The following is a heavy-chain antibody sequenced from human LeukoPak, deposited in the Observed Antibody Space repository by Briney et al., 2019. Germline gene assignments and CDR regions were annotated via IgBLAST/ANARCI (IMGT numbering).Heavy chain of an antibody. J-gene: IGHJ4*02. CDR2: ISGSGGST. V-gene: IGHV3-23*01. CDR1: GFTFSSYA. D-gene: IGHD3-10*01. Sequence: GGSLRLSCAASGFTFSSYAMSWVRQAPGKGLEWVSAISGSGGSTYYADSVKGRFTISRDNSKNTLYLQMNSVRAEDTAVYYCAKDLDYYGSGSPDYWGQGTLVTVSS. CDR3: AKDLDYYGSGSPDY.